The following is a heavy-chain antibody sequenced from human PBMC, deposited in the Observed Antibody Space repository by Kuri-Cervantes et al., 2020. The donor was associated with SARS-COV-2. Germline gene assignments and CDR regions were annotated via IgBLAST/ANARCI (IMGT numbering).Heavy chain of an antibody. D-gene: IGHD3-22*01. J-gene: IGHJ5*02. CDR3: ARDPYYYDSSGYYEGNWFDP. CDR1: GYTFTSYG. V-gene: IGHV1-18*01. CDR2: ISAYNGNT. Sequence: ASVKVSCKASGYTFTSYGISWVRQAPGQGLEWMGWISAYNGNTNYAQKLQGRVTMTTDTSTSTAYMELSSLRSEDTAVYYCARDPYYYDSSGYYEGNWFDPWGQGTLVTVSS.